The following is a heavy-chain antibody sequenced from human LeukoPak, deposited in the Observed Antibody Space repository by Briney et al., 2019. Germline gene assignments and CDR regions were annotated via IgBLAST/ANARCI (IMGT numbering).Heavy chain of an antibody. D-gene: IGHD4-17*01. CDR3: AKSRRLYGDFIDY. Sequence: GGSLRLSCAASGFTFSSNWMHWVRQAPGKGLVWVSRINEDGSTTNYADSVKGRSTIFRDNAKNTLYLQMNSRRAEDTAVYYCAKSRRLYGDFIDYWGQGTLVTVSS. CDR2: INEDGSTT. V-gene: IGHV3-74*01. J-gene: IGHJ4*02. CDR1: GFTFSSNW.